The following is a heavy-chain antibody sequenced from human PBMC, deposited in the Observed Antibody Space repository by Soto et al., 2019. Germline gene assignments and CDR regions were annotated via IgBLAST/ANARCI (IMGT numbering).Heavy chain of an antibody. D-gene: IGHD3-10*01. CDR3: AKASRGGYWHQEFDY. CDR2: ISYDGSNK. J-gene: IGHJ4*02. Sequence: GGSLRLSCAASGFTFSSYGMHWVRQAPGKGLEWVAVISYDGSNKYYADSVKGRFTISRDNSKNTLYLQMNSLRAEDTAVYYCAKASRGGYWHQEFDYWGQGTLVTVSS. CDR1: GFTFSSYG. V-gene: IGHV3-30*18.